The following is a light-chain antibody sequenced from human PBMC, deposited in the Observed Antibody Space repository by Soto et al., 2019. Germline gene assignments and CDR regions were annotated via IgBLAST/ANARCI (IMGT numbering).Light chain of an antibody. CDR3: QQYNRYFRLT. J-gene: IGKJ4*01. Sequence: DVQLTQSPSTLSASVGDRVTITCRASQSSSYWLAWYQQKPGQGPKLLIYDASSLKSGVPSRFSGIESGTEFTLTFCCRQTDDLATYYCQQYNRYFRLTVGGGTKVEI. CDR1: QSSSYW. CDR2: DAS. V-gene: IGKV1-5*01.